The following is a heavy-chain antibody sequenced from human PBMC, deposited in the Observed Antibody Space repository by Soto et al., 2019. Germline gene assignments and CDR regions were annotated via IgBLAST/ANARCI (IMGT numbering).Heavy chain of an antibody. CDR1: GGSISSGDYY. Sequence: SETLSLTCTVSGGSISSGDYYWIWIRQPPGKGLEWIGYIYYSGSTYYNPSLKSRVTISVDTSKNQFSLKLSSVTAADTAVYYCARELGLLSYHYYGMDVWGQGTTVTVSS. CDR3: ARELGLLSYHYYGMDV. V-gene: IGHV4-30-4*01. D-gene: IGHD2-2*01. CDR2: IYYSGST. J-gene: IGHJ6*02.